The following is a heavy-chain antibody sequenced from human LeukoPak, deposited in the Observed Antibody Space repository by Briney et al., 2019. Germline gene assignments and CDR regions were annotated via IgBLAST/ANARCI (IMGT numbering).Heavy chain of an antibody. V-gene: IGHV3-21*01. D-gene: IGHD3-3*01. CDR3: ARVSQQNTIFGVVIIRLDAFDI. Sequence: GGSLRLSCSASGFTFSSFSMNWVRRAPRKGLEWVSSISSSSSYIYYADSVKGRFTISRDNAKNSLYLQMNSLRAEDTAVYYCARVSQQNTIFGVVIIRLDAFDIWGQGTMVTVSS. CDR2: ISSSSSYI. J-gene: IGHJ3*02. CDR1: GFTFSSFS.